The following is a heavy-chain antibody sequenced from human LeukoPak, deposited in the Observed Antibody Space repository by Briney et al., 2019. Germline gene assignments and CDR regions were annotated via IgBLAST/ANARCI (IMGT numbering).Heavy chain of an antibody. Sequence: SETLSLTCAVYGGSFSGYYWSWIRQPPGKGLEWIGEIIHSGSTNYNPSLKSRVTISLDTSKNQFSLKLSSVTAADTAVYYRARGVAVAGPTYYGMDVWGQGTTVTVSS. CDR1: GGSFSGYY. CDR3: ARGVAVAGPTYYGMDV. V-gene: IGHV4-34*01. D-gene: IGHD6-19*01. CDR2: IIHSGST. J-gene: IGHJ6*02.